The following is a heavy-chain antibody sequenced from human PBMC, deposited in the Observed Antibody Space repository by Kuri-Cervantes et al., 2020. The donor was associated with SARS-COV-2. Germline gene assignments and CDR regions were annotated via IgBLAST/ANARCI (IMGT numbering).Heavy chain of an antibody. CDR1: GYTFTGYY. J-gene: IGHJ6*03. Sequence: AVKVSCKASGYTFTGYYMHWVRQAPGQGLEWMGWINPNSGGTNYAQKFQGRVTMTRDTSISTAYMELSRLRSDDTAVYYCARGPTFPYYYYMDVWGKGTTVTVSS. CDR2: INPNSGGT. V-gene: IGHV1-2*02. CDR3: ARGPTFPYYYYMDV.